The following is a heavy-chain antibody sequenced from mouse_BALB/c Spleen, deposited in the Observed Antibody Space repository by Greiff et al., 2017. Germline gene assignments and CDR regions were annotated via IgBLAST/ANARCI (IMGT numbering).Heavy chain of an antibody. V-gene: IGHV5-6-5*01. J-gene: IGHJ2*01. CDR1: GFTFSSYA. CDR3: ARGYGYGGDY. D-gene: IGHD2-2*01. Sequence: EVMLVESGGGLVKPGGSLKLSCAASGFTFSSYAMSWVRQTPEKRLEWVASISSGGSTYYPDSVKGRFTISRDNARIILYLHMSSLRSEDTGMYYCARGYGYGGDYWGQGTTLTVSS. CDR2: ISSGGST.